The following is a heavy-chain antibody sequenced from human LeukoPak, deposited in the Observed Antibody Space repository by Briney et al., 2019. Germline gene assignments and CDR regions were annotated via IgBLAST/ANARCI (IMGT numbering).Heavy chain of an antibody. V-gene: IGHV4-34*01. CDR3: AREGGYSGYVPSYNWFDP. CDR1: GGSFNDYY. Sequence: SETLSLTCAVYGGSFNDYYWSWIRQPPGKGLEWIGEINHRGSTNYNPSLKSRVTISVDTSKNQFSLKLSSVTAADTAVYYCAREGGYSGYVPSYNWFDPWGQGTLVTVSS. J-gene: IGHJ5*02. D-gene: IGHD5-12*01. CDR2: INHRGST.